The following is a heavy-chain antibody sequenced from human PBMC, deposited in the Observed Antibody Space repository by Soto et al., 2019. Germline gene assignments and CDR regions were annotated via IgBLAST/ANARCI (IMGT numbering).Heavy chain of an antibody. J-gene: IGHJ4*02. Sequence: PGGSLRLSCAASGFTFSDYYMSWIRQAPGKGLEWISYISAGGGSTIYYADSVKGRFTISRDNAWNSLYLRMNSLRGEDTAAYYAARQRGYYDSSGLDYWGQGALVTVYS. D-gene: IGHD3-22*01. CDR2: ISAGGGSTI. V-gene: IGHV3-11*01. CDR1: GFTFSDYY. CDR3: ARQRGYYDSSGLDY.